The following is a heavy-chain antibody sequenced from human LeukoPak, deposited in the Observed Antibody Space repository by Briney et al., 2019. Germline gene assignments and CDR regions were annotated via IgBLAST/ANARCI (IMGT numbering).Heavy chain of an antibody. J-gene: IGHJ4*02. V-gene: IGHV3-23*01. CDR1: GFTFSSYA. Sequence: PGGSLRLSCAASGFTFSSYAMSWVRQAPGKGLEWVSAISGSGGSTYYADSVKGRFTISRDNSKNTLYLQMNSLRAEDTAVYYCAKAGPEGYIAAAGYYFDYWGQGTLVTVSS. CDR3: AKAGPEGYIAAAGYYFDY. D-gene: IGHD6-13*01. CDR2: ISGSGGST.